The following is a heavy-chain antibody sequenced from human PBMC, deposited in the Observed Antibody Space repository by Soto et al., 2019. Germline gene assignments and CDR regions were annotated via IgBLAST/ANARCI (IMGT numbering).Heavy chain of an antibody. CDR3: ARAITGTNRGYYYMDV. CDR2: ISSSSSYI. D-gene: IGHD1-7*01. J-gene: IGHJ6*03. Sequence: EVQLVESGGGLVKPGGSLRLSCAASGFTFSSYSMNWVRQAPGKGLEWVSSISSSSSYIYYADSVKGRFTISRDNAKNSLYLQMNSLRAEDTAVYYCARAITGTNRGYYYMDVWGKGTTVTVSS. V-gene: IGHV3-21*01. CDR1: GFTFSSYS.